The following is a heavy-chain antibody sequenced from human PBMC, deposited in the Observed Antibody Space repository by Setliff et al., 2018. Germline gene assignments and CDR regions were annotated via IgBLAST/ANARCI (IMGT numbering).Heavy chain of an antibody. J-gene: IGHJ4*02. D-gene: IGHD6-6*01. CDR2: INHSGSA. CDR3: ARGRNVAARLLDS. V-gene: IGHV4-34*01. Sequence: SETLSLTCAAYGGTFTYYYWTWIRQSPGKGLEWIGEINHSGSANYSPSLKSRVTISIDTSKNQFSLTLKSVTAADTAVYYCARGRNVAARLLDSWGQGTLVTRLL. CDR1: GGTFTYYY.